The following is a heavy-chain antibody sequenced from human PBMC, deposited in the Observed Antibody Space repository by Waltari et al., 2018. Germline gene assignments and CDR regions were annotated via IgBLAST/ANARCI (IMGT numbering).Heavy chain of an antibody. Sequence: QTQLQESGPGLVKPSGTLSLTCTVPGDSISSSDWGRWVRQTPEKVLEWIGKIQRSGITHYTPSVESRFTISIDTSKNQFSLKVTSTTAADTAVYYCARDRGRGIYLDSWGRGTLVTVSP. CDR2: IQRSGIT. CDR3: ARDRGRGIYLDS. D-gene: IGHD2-15*01. J-gene: IGHJ4*02. CDR1: GDSISSSDW. V-gene: IGHV4-4*02.